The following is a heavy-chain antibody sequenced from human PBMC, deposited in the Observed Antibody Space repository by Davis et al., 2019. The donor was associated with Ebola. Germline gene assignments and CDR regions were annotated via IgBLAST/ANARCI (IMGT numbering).Heavy chain of an antibody. V-gene: IGHV3-74*01. CDR2: IKYDGSMI. D-gene: IGHD3-3*01. CDR3: AREGKVFGCDY. Sequence: PGGSLRLSCVASGFTFSGYWMHWLRQAPGKGLVWVARIKYDGSMIGYGDSVRGRFTISRDNAKNTLYLQMNSLRGEDTAVYYCAREGKVFGCDYWGQGSLVTVSS. J-gene: IGHJ4*02. CDR1: GFTFSGYW.